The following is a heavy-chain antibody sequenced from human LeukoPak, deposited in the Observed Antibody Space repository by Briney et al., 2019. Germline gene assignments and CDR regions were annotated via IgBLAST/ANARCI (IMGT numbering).Heavy chain of an antibody. CDR2: ISGSGGST. CDR1: GFTFSSYA. D-gene: IGHD6-19*01. CDR3: AKELGYSSGWYFWVADY. Sequence: GGSLRLSCAASGFTFSSYAMSWVRQAPGKGLEWVSAISGSGGSTYYADSVKGRFTISRDNSKNTLYLQMNSLRAEDTAVYYCAKELGYSSGWYFWVADYWGQGTLVTVSS. V-gene: IGHV3-23*01. J-gene: IGHJ4*02.